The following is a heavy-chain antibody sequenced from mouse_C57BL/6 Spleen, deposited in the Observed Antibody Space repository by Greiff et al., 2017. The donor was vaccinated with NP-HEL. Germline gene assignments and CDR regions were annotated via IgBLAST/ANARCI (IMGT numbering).Heavy chain of an antibody. CDR1: GFNIKDDY. CDR3: TTPITTVVADY. J-gene: IGHJ2*01. CDR2: IDPENGDT. D-gene: IGHD1-1*01. Sequence: EVQLQQSGAELVRPGASVKLSCTASGFNIKDDYMHWVKQRPEQGLEWIGWIDPENGDTEYASKFQGKATITADTSSNTAYLQLSSLTSEDTAVYYCTTPITTVVADYWGQGTTLTVSS. V-gene: IGHV14-4*01.